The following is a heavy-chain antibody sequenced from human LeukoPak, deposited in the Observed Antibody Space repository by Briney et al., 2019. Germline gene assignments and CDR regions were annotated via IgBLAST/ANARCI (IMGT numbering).Heavy chain of an antibody. Sequence: PGGSLRLSCAASGFTFSSYGMHWVRQAPGKGLEWVAVISYDGSNKYYADSVKGRFTISRDNSKNTLYLQMNSLRAEDTAVYYCAKGGRIVVVTAPIDYWGQGTLVTVSS. CDR1: GFTFSSYG. CDR3: AKGGRIVVVTAPIDY. J-gene: IGHJ4*02. D-gene: IGHD2-21*02. CDR2: ISYDGSNK. V-gene: IGHV3-30*18.